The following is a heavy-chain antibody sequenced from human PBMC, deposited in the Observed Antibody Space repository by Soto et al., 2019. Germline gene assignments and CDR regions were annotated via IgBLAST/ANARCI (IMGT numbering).Heavy chain of an antibody. J-gene: IGHJ1*01. CDR2: IYYSGST. D-gene: IGHD3-3*01. V-gene: IGHV4-34*01. Sequence: SETLSLTCAVYGGSFSGYYWSWIRQPPGKGLEWIGSIYYSGSTYYNPSLKSRVTISVDTSKNQFSLKLSSVTAADTAVYYCASTIFGVVIIPVPEYFQHWGQGTLVTVSS. CDR3: ASTIFGVVIIPVPEYFQH. CDR1: GGSFSGYY.